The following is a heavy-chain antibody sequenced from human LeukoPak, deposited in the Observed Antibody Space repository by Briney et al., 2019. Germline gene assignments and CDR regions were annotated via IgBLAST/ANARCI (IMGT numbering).Heavy chain of an antibody. V-gene: IGHV3-48*03. CDR2: ISSSGGSI. D-gene: IGHD2-21*02. CDR3: ARERRDCGGDCLDY. CDR1: GFTFSSYE. J-gene: IGHJ4*02. Sequence: PGGSLRLSCAASGFTFSSYEMNWVRQGSGKGLEWISYISSSGGSIYYADFVKGRFTVSRDNAKNSLYLQINSLRVDDTAVYYCARERRDCGGDCLDYWGQGTLVTVSS.